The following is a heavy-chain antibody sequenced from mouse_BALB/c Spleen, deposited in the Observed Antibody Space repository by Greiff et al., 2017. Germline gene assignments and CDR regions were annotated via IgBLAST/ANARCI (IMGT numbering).Heavy chain of an antibody. Sequence: EVKVVESGGGLVKPGGSLKLSCAASGFTFSSYTMSWVRQTPEKRLEWVATISSGGGNTYYSDSVKGRFTISRDKAKNNLYLQMSSLRSEDTALYYCARYVMTLPFDYWGQGTTLTVSS. CDR1: GFTFSSYT. V-gene: IGHV5-9*03. CDR3: ARYVMTLPFDY. J-gene: IGHJ2*01. D-gene: IGHD2-3*01. CDR2: ISSGGGNT.